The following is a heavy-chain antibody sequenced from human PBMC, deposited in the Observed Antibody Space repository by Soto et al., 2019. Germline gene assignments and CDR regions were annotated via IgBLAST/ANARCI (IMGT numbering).Heavy chain of an antibody. V-gene: IGHV4-31*03. CDR2: IYYSGST. D-gene: IGHD4-17*01. CDR1: GGSISSGGYY. CDR3: ARVPGNYGGNSERGWYFDL. Sequence: QVQLQESGPGLVKPSQTLSLTCTVSGGSISSGGYYWSWIRQHPGKGLEWIGYIYYSGSTYYNPSLRRRVTISVDTSKNQFCLKLSSVTAADTAVYYCARVPGNYGGNSERGWYFDLWGRGTLVTVSS. J-gene: IGHJ2*01.